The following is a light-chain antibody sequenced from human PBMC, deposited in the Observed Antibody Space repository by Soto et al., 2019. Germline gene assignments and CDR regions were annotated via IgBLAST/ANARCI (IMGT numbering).Light chain of an antibody. Sequence: QSALTQPASVSGSPGQSITISCTGTSSDVGYYNYVSWFQQHPGKAPRLVISDVTNRPAGVSNRFSGSKSGNTSSLTISGLQAEDEAHYYCSSSTTSSTHVFGTGTKLTAL. CDR1: SSDVGYYNY. CDR2: DVT. CDR3: SSSTTSSTHV. V-gene: IGLV2-14*03. J-gene: IGLJ1*01.